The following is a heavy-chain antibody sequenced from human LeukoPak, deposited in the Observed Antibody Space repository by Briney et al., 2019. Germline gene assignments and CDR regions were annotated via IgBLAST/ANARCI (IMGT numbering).Heavy chain of an antibody. Sequence: GGSLRLSCAAPGFTFSSYAMTWVRQAPGKGLEWVSAIFGSDGRTFYADAVKGRFTISRDNSKNTLYLQMNSLRAEDTAIYYCAKTRGPAATHPDYWGQGILVTVSS. CDR2: IFGSDGRT. CDR3: AKTRGPAATHPDY. J-gene: IGHJ4*02. V-gene: IGHV3-23*01. CDR1: GFTFSSYA. D-gene: IGHD6-25*01.